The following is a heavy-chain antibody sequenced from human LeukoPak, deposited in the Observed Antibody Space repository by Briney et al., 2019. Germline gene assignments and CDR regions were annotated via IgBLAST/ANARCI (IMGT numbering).Heavy chain of an antibody. J-gene: IGHJ4*02. Sequence: SETLSLTCTVSGYSISSGYYWGWIRQPPGKGLEGIGSIYHSGSTYYYPSLKSRVTISVDTSKNQFSLKLSSVTAADTAVYYCARYRVTMIVVVTGGYYFDYWGQGTLVTVSS. D-gene: IGHD3-22*01. CDR1: GYSISSGYY. V-gene: IGHV4-38-2*02. CDR2: IYHSGST. CDR3: ARYRVTMIVVVTGGYYFDY.